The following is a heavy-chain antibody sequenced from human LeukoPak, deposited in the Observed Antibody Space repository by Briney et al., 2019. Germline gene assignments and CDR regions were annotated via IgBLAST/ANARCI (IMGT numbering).Heavy chain of an antibody. J-gene: IGHJ4*02. V-gene: IGHV4-39*01. D-gene: IGHD5-18*01. CDR1: GGSISTSYYY. CDR2: IHNSEST. CDR3: ARQVTFGYAYAYYFDY. Sequence: SETLSLTCTVSGGSISTSYYYWGWIRQPPGTGLEWIGNIHNSESTYYNPSLKSRVTISVDTSKNQFSLKLSSVTAADTAVYYCARQVTFGYAYAYYFDYWGQGSLVTVS.